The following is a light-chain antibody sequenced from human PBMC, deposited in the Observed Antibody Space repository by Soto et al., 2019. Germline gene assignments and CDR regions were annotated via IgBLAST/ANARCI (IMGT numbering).Light chain of an antibody. Sequence: EVVMTQSAATLSVSPGDGATLSCRASQSVSRNLAWYHQKPGQAPRLLISGASTRATGIPARFSGSGSGTEFTLSISSLQSEDFAVYYCQQYVDWPWTFGQGTKVEVK. CDR3: QQYVDWPWT. V-gene: IGKV3-15*01. J-gene: IGKJ1*01. CDR1: QSVSRN. CDR2: GAS.